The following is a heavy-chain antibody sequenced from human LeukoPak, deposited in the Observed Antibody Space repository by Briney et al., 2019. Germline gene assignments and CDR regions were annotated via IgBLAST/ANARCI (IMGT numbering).Heavy chain of an antibody. D-gene: IGHD3-3*01. CDR2: IKQDGSEA. J-gene: IGHJ4*02. CDR1: GFTFSNHW. CDR3: ARVEWMGRMDY. V-gene: IGHV3-7*04. Sequence: GGSLRLSCAASGFTFSNHWMSWVRQAPGKGLEWVANIKQDGSEAYDGDSVKGRFTISRDNAKNSLYLQMNSLRAVDTAVYYCARVEWMGRMDYWGQGTLITVSS.